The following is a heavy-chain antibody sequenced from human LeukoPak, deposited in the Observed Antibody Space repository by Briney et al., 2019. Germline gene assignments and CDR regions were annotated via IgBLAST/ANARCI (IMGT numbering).Heavy chain of an antibody. V-gene: IGHV1-24*01. CDR1: GYTLTELS. D-gene: IGHD6-19*01. CDR2: FDPEDGET. CDR3: ATGWAGVSSGWFFDY. Sequence: ASVKVSCKVSGYTLTELSMHWVRQAPGKGLEWMGGFDPEDGETIYAQKFQGRVTMTEDTSTDTAYVELSSLRSEDTAVYYCATGWAGVSSGWFFDYWGQGTLVTVSS. J-gene: IGHJ4*02.